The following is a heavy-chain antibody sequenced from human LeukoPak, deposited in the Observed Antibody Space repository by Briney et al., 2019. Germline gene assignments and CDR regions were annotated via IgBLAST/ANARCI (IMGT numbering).Heavy chain of an antibody. CDR3: AKKFGSSNWYVGFDY. Sequence: PGRSLRLSCAASGFTFSSYAMSWVRQAPGKGLEWVSVISGSGGTTYYADSVKGRFTISRDNSKNTLDLQMNSLRVEDMAVYYCAKKFGSSNWYVGFDYWGQGTLVTVSS. CDR1: GFTFSSYA. V-gene: IGHV3-23*01. CDR2: ISGSGGTT. D-gene: IGHD6-19*01. J-gene: IGHJ4*02.